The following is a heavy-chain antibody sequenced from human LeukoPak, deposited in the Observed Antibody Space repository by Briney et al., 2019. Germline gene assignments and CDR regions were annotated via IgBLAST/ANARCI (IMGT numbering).Heavy chain of an antibody. CDR1: GFTFNNYG. CDR2: IKSKTDGGTT. CDR3: TTEYNLNYYDSSGYYY. Sequence: TSGGSLRLSCAASGFTFNNYGMHWVRQAPGKGLEWVGRIKSKTDGGTTDYAAPVKGRFTISRDDSKNTLYLQMNSLKTEDTAVYYCTTEYNLNYYDSSGYYYWGQGTLVTVSS. D-gene: IGHD3-22*01. J-gene: IGHJ4*02. V-gene: IGHV3-15*01.